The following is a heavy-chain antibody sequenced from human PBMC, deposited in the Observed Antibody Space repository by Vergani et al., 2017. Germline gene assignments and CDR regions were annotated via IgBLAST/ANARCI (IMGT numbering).Heavy chain of an antibody. CDR2: MSGSNSSI. V-gene: IGHV3-48*04. CDR3: AREYSSTSGRAFDF. J-gene: IGHJ3*01. D-gene: IGHD2-2*01. Sequence: EVLLVESGGDLVQPGGSLRVSCVASGFPFSTYSMNWVRQTPNKSLEWLSYMSGSNSSIYYADSVKGRFTISRDNARNSLYLQMDRLRAEDTAVYYCAREYSSTSGRAFDFWGQGTKVTVSS. CDR1: GFPFSTYS.